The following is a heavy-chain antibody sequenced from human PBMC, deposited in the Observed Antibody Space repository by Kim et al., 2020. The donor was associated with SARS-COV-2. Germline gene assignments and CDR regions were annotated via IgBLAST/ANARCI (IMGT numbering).Heavy chain of an antibody. V-gene: IGHV6-1*01. CDR3: ARVDGYSSSWYSPDAFDI. CDR2: TYYRSKWYN. J-gene: IGHJ3*02. D-gene: IGHD6-13*01. CDR1: GDSVSSNSAA. Sequence: SQTLSFTCAISGDSVSSNSAAWNWIRQSPSRGLEWLGRTYYRSKWYNDYAVSVKSRITINPDTSKNQFSLQLNSVTPEDTAVYYCARVDGYSSSWYSPDAFDIWGQGTMVTVSS.